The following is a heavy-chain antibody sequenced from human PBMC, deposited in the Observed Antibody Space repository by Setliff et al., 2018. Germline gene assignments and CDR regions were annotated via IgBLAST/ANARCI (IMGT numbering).Heavy chain of an antibody. V-gene: IGHV3-23*03. CDR3: AKPRLELRWGFEY. D-gene: IGHD1-7*01. CDR1: GFTYNNCW. CDR2: IYRGDRST. Sequence: GGSLRLSCGASGFTYNNCWVSWVRQAPGKGLEWVSTIYRGDRSTFYADSVQGRFIIFRDGSKNTLYLQMDSLRGEDTAVYYCAKPRLELRWGFEYWGQGTPVTVSS. J-gene: IGHJ4*02.